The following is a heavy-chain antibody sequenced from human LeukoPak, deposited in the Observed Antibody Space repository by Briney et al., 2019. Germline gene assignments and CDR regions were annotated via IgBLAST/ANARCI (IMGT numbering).Heavy chain of an antibody. CDR3: TRSMSDSSSSRFDY. CDR1: GFTFSGSA. J-gene: IGHJ4*02. D-gene: IGHD3-22*01. V-gene: IGHV3-73*01. Sequence: PGGSLRLSCAVSGFTFSGSAMHWVRQASGKGLEWVGRIRSKANSYATAYAASVKGKFTISRDDSKNTACLQMNSLKAGDTAVYYCTRSMSDSSSSRFDYWGQGTLVTVSS. CDR2: IRSKANSYAT.